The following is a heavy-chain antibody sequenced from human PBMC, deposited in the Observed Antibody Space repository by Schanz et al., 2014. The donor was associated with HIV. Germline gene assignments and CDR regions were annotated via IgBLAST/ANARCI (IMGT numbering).Heavy chain of an antibody. CDR2: LSARGGDT. CDR1: VSRFSFSDFA. Sequence: EVQLVESGGGLVQPGGSLRLSCAVSVSRFSFSDFAMSWVRQAPGKGLEWVSSLSARGGDTYYADSVKGRFTISRDNSMNTLFLQMNSLRAEDTAVYFCAKDALEWFFPGGMDVWGQGTTVIVSS. CDR3: AKDALEWFFPGGMDV. V-gene: IGHV3-23*04. J-gene: IGHJ6*02. D-gene: IGHD3-3*01.